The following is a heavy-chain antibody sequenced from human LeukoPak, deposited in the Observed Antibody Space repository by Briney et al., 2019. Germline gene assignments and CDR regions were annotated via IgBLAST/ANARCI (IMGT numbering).Heavy chain of an antibody. J-gene: IGHJ4*02. CDR1: GYIFSNYW. CDR2: IYPGDSAT. D-gene: IGHD3-22*01. Sequence: GESLKISCKASGYIFSNYWIGWVRQMPGKGLEWMGIIYPGDSATRYSPSFQGQVTISADKSISTAYLQWSSLKASDTAMYYCARQYYDSSGYYYFDYWGQGTLVTVSS. CDR3: ARQYYDSSGYYYFDY. V-gene: IGHV5-51*01.